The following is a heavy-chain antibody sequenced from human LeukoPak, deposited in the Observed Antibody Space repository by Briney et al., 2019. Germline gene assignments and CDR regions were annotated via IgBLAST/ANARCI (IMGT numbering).Heavy chain of an antibody. CDR1: GFTFSDYY. V-gene: IGHV3-30*18. CDR3: AKDGYYGSGTYPDY. CDR2: ISNDGNNK. Sequence: PGGSLRLSCAASGFTFSDYYMNWVRQAPGKGLEWVAVISNDGNNKYYADSVKGRFTISRDNSKNTLYLQMNSLRAEDAAVYYCAKDGYYGSGTYPDYWGQGTLVTVSS. D-gene: IGHD3-10*01. J-gene: IGHJ4*02.